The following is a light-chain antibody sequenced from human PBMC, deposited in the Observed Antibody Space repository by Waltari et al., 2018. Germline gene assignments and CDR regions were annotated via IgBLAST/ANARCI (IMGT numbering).Light chain of an antibody. Sequence: EIVLTQSPGTLSLSPGERATLSCRASQSVTSTYLAWYQQKPGRSPRLPIYGASSRATGVPDRFSGGGSATDFTLTITRLEPEDFAVYYCQQYSQSPITFGQGTRLDNK. J-gene: IGKJ5*01. CDR2: GAS. V-gene: IGKV3-20*01. CDR3: QQYSQSPIT. CDR1: QSVTSTY.